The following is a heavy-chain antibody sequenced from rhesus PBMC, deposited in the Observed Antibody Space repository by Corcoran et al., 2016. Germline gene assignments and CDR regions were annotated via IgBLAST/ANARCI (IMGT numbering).Heavy chain of an antibody. CDR1: GYSISSHY. CDR3: ARGEYSWNNWFDV. J-gene: IGHJ3*01. Sequence: QVQLQESGPGLVKPSETLSLTCAVSGYSISSHYWSWIRQPPGKGLEWIGYIYGSRGSTYYHPSLKNPVTISTATSKNQCSLKRSSVTAADTAVYYGARGEYSWNNWFDVWGQGLRVTVSS. CDR2: IYGSRGST. D-gene: IGHD1-20*01. V-gene: IGHV4-165*01.